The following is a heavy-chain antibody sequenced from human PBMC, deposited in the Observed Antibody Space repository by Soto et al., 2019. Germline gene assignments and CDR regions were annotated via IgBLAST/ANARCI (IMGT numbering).Heavy chain of an antibody. J-gene: IGHJ4*02. CDR3: AKVLVVITGIFDY. V-gene: IGHV3-23*01. D-gene: IGHD3-22*01. CDR2: ISGSGGST. CDR1: GFTFSSYA. Sequence: EVQLLESGGGLVQPGGSLRLSCAASGFTFSSYAMSWVRQAPGKGLEWVSAISGSGGSTYYADSVKGRFTISRDNSKNTVYLQMNSLRAEDTAVYYCAKVLVVITGIFDYWGQGTLVTVSS.